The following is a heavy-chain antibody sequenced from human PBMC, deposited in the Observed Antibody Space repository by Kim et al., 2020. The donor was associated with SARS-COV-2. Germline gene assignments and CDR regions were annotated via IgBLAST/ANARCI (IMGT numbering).Heavy chain of an antibody. V-gene: IGHV4-4*02. D-gene: IGHD2-2*01. Sequence: SETLSLTCAVSGGYITTTNWWSWVRQPPMKGLEWIGEIYQSGRTNYNPSLKSRVTISLDKSKNQFSLELNSVTAADTAVYYCARIRYCSTTSCTGSSYRYGMDMWGQGTTVTVS. CDR2: IYQSGRT. J-gene: IGHJ6*02. CDR3: ARIRYCSTTSCTGSSYRYGMDM. CDR1: GGYITTTNW.